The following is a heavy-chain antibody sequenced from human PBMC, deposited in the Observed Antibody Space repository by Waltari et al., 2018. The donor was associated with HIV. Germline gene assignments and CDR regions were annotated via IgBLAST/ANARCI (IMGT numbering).Heavy chain of an antibody. D-gene: IGHD3-10*01. Sequence: QLQVQVSGPGLVKPSETLSPTCTVSGASISRSSYYWAWLRQPPGKGLVWIGGIFFRGRAYHDPPPKSRVTSPVDTAKNLFSLKLRDVTAADTAVYYCARLLSLGKDSRWRNSWVGPWGQGTLVTVSS. V-gene: IGHV4-39*01. J-gene: IGHJ5*02. CDR2: IFFRGRA. CDR3: ARLLSLGKDSRWRNSWVGP. CDR1: GASISRSSYY.